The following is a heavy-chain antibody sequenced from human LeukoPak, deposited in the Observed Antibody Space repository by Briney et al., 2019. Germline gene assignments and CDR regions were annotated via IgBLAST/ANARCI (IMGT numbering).Heavy chain of an antibody. Sequence: SETLSLTCAVYGGSFSGYYWSWIRQPPGKGLEWIGEINHSGRTNYNPSLKSRATISVDTSKNQFTLKLSSVTAADTAVYYGARGVSTAGTRFDPWGQGTLVTVSS. J-gene: IGHJ5*02. CDR2: INHSGRT. CDR3: ARGVSTAGTRFDP. V-gene: IGHV4-34*01. CDR1: GGSFSGYY. D-gene: IGHD6-13*01.